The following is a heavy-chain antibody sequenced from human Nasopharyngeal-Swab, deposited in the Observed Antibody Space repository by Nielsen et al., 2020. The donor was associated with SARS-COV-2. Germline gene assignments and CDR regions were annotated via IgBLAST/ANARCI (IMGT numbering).Heavy chain of an antibody. V-gene: IGHV3-30*02. CDR3: AKIGELGAFGSTWVDY. J-gene: IGHJ4*02. Sequence: GGSLRLSCAVSGFTFTTSGMHWVRQAPGKGLEGGAFISYDGGNTYYGDSVKGRFTISRDNSKKTLNLEMKSLRVEDTAMYYFAKIGELGAFGSTWVDYWGQGTLVTVSS. CDR2: ISYDGGNT. D-gene: IGHD6-13*01. CDR1: GFTFTTSG.